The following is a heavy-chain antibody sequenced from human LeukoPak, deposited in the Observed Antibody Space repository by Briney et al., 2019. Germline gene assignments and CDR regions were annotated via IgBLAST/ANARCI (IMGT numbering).Heavy chain of an antibody. V-gene: IGHV1-2*02. D-gene: IGHD2-15*01. CDR1: GYTFTGYY. CDR2: INPNSGGT. CDR3: ARDCSGGSCYSGYYYYGMDV. J-gene: IGHJ6*02. Sequence: ASVKVSCNASGYTFTGYYMHWVRQAPGQGLEWMGWINPNSGGTNYAQKFQGRVTMTRDTSISTAYMELSRLRSDDTAVYYCARDCSGGSCYSGYYYYGMDVWGQGTTVTVSS.